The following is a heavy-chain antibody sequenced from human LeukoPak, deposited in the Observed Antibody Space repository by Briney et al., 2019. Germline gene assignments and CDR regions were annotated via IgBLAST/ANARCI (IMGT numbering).Heavy chain of an antibody. CDR2: IYYSGST. CDR3: ARIGWGYYDSSGYRDY. CDR1: GGSISSYY. V-gene: IGHV4-59*01. D-gene: IGHD3-22*01. J-gene: IGHJ4*02. Sequence: SETLSLTCTVSGGSISSYYWSWIRQPPGKGLEWIGYIYYSGSTNYNPSLKSRVTISVGTSKNQFSLKLSSVTAADTAVYYCARIGWGYYDSSGYRDYWGQGTLVTVSS.